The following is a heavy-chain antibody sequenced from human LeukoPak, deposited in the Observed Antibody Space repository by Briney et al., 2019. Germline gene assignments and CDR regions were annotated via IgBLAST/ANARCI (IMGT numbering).Heavy chain of an antibody. V-gene: IGHV1-46*01. D-gene: IGHD5-18*01. CDR2: INPSGDST. CDR3: AREIGPRQLHLWGSAFDY. J-gene: IGHJ4*02. CDR1: GYTFTSYY. Sequence: ASVKVSCKASGYTFTSYYIHWVRQAPGQGLEWMGKINPSGDSTNYAQNFQGRVTMTRDTSTSTVYMELSSLRSEDTAVYYCAREIGPRQLHLWGSAFDYWGQGTLVTVSS.